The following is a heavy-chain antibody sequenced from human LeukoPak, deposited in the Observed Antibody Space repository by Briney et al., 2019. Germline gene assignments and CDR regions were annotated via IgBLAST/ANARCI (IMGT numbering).Heavy chain of an antibody. Sequence: PGRSLRLSCTASGFTFGDYAMSWVRQAPGKGLEWVGFIRSKAYGGTTEYAASVKGRFTISRDDSKSIAYLQMNSLKTEDTAVYYCTRDHGGNSGIDYWGQGTLVTVSS. V-gene: IGHV3-49*04. J-gene: IGHJ4*02. D-gene: IGHD4-23*01. CDR1: GFTFGDYA. CDR3: TRDHGGNSGIDY. CDR2: IRSKAYGGTT.